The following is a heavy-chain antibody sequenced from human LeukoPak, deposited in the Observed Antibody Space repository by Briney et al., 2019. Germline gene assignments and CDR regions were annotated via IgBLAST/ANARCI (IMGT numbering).Heavy chain of an antibody. CDR2: MNPNSGNT. CDR1: GFTFTTYD. CDR3: ARITFGGVIINGD. Sequence: ASVKVSCKASGFTFTTYDINWVRQATGQGLEWMGWMNPNSGNTGYAQKFQGRVTMTRNTSITTAYMELSSLKSEDTAVYYCARITFGGVIINGDWGQGTLVTVSS. D-gene: IGHD3-16*02. V-gene: IGHV1-8*01. J-gene: IGHJ4*02.